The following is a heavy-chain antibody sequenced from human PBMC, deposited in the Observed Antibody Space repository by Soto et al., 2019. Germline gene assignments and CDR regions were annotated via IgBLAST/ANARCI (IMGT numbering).Heavy chain of an antibody. CDR3: ARGFDFSPAMVTGAFEI. CDR1: GFTFSSYG. CDR2: IGYDGSNK. Sequence: QVQLVESGGGVVQPGRSLRLSCAASGFTFSSYGMHWVRQAPGKGLEWVAVIGYDGSNKYYADSVKGRFTISRDNSKNTLYLQMNSLRAEETAVYYCARGFDFSPAMVTGAFEIWGQWTMVTVSS. J-gene: IGHJ3*02. V-gene: IGHV3-33*01. D-gene: IGHD5-18*01.